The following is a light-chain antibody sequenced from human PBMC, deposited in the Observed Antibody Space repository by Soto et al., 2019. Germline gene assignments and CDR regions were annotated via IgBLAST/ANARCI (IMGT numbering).Light chain of an antibody. Sequence: QSALTQPASVSGSPGQSITISCTGTSSDVGVYNYVSWYQQHPGRAPKLMISEVSNRPSGVSNRFSGSKSGNTAFLTISGLQAEDEVDYYCISYTTNGTQVFGTGTKVTVL. CDR2: EVS. CDR1: SSDVGVYNY. J-gene: IGLJ1*01. V-gene: IGLV2-14*01. CDR3: ISYTTNGTQV.